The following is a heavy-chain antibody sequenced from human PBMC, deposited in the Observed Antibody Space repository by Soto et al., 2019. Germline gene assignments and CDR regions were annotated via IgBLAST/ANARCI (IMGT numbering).Heavy chain of an antibody. D-gene: IGHD2-15*01. Sequence: EVQLVESGGGLVQPGGSLRLSCAASGFTFSSYAMHWVRQAPGKGLEYVSAISSNGGSTYYANSVKGRFTISRDNSKNPLYLQMGSLRAEDMAVYYCARQGSGGYYFDYWGQGTLVTVSS. J-gene: IGHJ4*02. CDR1: GFTFSSYA. CDR2: ISSNGGST. CDR3: ARQGSGGYYFDY. V-gene: IGHV3-64*01.